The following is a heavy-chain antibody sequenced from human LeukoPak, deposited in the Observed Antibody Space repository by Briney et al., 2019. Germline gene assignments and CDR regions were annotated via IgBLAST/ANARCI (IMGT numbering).Heavy chain of an antibody. J-gene: IGHJ4*02. CDR3: ARDIYDRYFDY. Sequence: GGSLRLSCAASGFTFSSYWMHWVRQAPGKGLVWVSRINSDGSSTSYADSVKGRFTISKDNAKNTVYLQMNSLRAEDTAVYYCARDIYDRYFDYWGQGTLVTVSS. V-gene: IGHV3-74*01. CDR2: INSDGSST. CDR1: GFTFSSYW. D-gene: IGHD3-3*01.